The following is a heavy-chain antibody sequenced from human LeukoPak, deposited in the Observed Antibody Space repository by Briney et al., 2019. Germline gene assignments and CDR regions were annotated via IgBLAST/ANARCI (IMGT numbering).Heavy chain of an antibody. CDR2: IKNKADGGTA. J-gene: IGHJ4*02. V-gene: IGHV3-15*01. CDR3: TTDPGDYADY. D-gene: IGHD4-17*01. Sequence: PGGSLRLSCAASGLTFVNAWMSWVRQAPGKGLEWVGRIKNKADGGTADYAAPVAGRFTISRDDSENTLYLQMNNLKTEDTDMYFCTTDPGDYADYWGRGTLVTVSS. CDR1: GLTFVNAW.